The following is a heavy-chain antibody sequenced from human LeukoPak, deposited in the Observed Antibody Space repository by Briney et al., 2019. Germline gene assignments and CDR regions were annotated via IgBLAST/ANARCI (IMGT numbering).Heavy chain of an antibody. CDR1: GFTFSSYG. Sequence: GTLRLSCAASGFTFSSYGMTWVRQAPGKGLEWVSAISGSGGSTYYADSVKGRFTISRDNSKNTLFLQMNSLRAEDTAVYYCAKRRGLELLYYYYMDVWGKGTTVTVSS. CDR2: ISGSGGST. CDR3: AKRRGLELLYYYYMDV. D-gene: IGHD1-7*01. V-gene: IGHV3-23*01. J-gene: IGHJ6*03.